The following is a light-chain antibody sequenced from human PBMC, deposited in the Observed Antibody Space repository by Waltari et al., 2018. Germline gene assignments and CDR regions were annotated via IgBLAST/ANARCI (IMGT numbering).Light chain of an antibody. Sequence: DIVMTQSPDSLAVSLGERATTSCKSSQSVLYSSNNKNFLAWYQQKPGQPPKLLIYWASTRESGVPDRFSGSGSGTDFTLTISSLQAEDVAVYSCHQYYTSPFTFGPGTKVDIK. CDR2: WAS. J-gene: IGKJ3*01. CDR1: QSVLYSSNNKNF. V-gene: IGKV4-1*01. CDR3: HQYYTSPFT.